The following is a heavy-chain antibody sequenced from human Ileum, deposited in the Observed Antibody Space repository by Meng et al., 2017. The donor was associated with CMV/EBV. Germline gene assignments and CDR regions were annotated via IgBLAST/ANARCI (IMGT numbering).Heavy chain of an antibody. V-gene: IGHV4-38-2*02. CDR3: ATTTMIRCAYCHLES. CDR2: VYHTGNT. Sequence: SETLSLTCTVSSNSISSHNYWGWIRQPPGKGLEWIGTVYHTGNTYYNPSLKSRITISEDTSKNQFSLKLTSVTAADTAVYYCATTTMIRCAYCHLESWSQGTLVTVSS. J-gene: IGHJ4*02. CDR1: SNSISSHNY. D-gene: IGHD3-10*01.